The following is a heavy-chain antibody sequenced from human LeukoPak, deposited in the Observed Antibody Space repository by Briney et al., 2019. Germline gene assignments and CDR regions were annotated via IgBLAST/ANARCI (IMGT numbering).Heavy chain of an antibody. Sequence: PGRSLRLSCAASGFTFSSYAMHWVRQAPGKGLEWVAVISYDGSNKYYADSVKGRFTISRDNSKNTLYLQMNSLRAEDTAVYYCARGSSYGDYEGRGDWFDPWGQGTLVTVSS. CDR2: ISYDGSNK. CDR3: ARGSSYGDYEGRGDWFDP. J-gene: IGHJ5*02. CDR1: GFTFSSYA. D-gene: IGHD4-17*01. V-gene: IGHV3-30*04.